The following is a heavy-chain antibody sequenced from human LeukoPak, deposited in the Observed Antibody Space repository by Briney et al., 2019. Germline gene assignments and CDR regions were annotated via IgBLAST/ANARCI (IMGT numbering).Heavy chain of an antibody. J-gene: IGHJ6*02. CDR3: ARGSGTTDYYYYYGMDV. CDR2: IYYSGST. Sequence: SETLSLTCTVSGGSISNGDHYWSWIRQHPGKGLEWIGHIYYSGSTYYNPSLKSRGIISVETSKNQFSLKLSSVTAADTAVYYCARGSGTTDYYYYYGMDVWGQGTTVTVSS. D-gene: IGHD1-7*01. CDR1: GGSISNGDHY. V-gene: IGHV4-31*03.